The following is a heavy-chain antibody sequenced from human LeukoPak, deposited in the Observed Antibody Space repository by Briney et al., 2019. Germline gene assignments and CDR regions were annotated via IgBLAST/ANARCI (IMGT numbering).Heavy chain of an antibody. J-gene: IGHJ3*02. V-gene: IGHV3-7*03. CDR3: ARRSTVVRGVIIGRDAFDI. CDR2: IKDDGSEK. D-gene: IGHD3-10*01. Sequence: GGSLRLSCAASGFTFSSYWMNWVRQAPGKGLEWVANIKDDGSEKYYVDSVKGRFTISRDNAKNSLYLQMNSLRAEDTAVYYCARRSTVVRGVIIGRDAFDIWGQGTMVTVSS. CDR1: GFTFSSYW.